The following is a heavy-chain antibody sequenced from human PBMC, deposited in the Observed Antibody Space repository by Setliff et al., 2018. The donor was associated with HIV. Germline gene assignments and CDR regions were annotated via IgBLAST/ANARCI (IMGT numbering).Heavy chain of an antibody. CDR2: VDPKNGKT. V-gene: IGHV1-69-2*01. J-gene: IGHJ3*02. CDR3: ARDDGGYNYAEAFDI. CDR1: GYTFTDYY. D-gene: IGHD3-16*01. Sequence: GASVKVSCKASGYTFTDYYMHWVQQAPGKGLEWMGRVDPKNGKTLYAENLRGRITITIDTSASTAYMELRSMRSDDTAVYYCARDDGGYNYAEAFDIWGQGTMVTVSS.